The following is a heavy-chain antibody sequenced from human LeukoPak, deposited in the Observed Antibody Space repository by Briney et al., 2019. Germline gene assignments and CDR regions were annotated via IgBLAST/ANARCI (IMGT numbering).Heavy chain of an antibody. V-gene: IGHV3-23*01. CDR1: GFTFSSYA. D-gene: IGHD1-26*01. Sequence: GGSLRLSCAAPGFTFSSYAMSWVRQAPGKGLEWVSAISGSGGSTYYADSVKGRFTISRDNSKNTLYLQMNSLRAEDTAVYYCAKVDSGSFRRPYYFDYWGQGTLVTVSS. CDR2: ISGSGGST. CDR3: AKVDSGSFRRPYYFDY. J-gene: IGHJ4*02.